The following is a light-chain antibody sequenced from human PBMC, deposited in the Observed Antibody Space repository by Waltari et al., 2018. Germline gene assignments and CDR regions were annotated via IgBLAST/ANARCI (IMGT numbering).Light chain of an antibody. J-gene: IGKJ4*01. CDR3: QQVKSFPLT. CDR2: GAS. Sequence: TQSPATLSVSPGERATLSCRASQDISTSLTWYQQKPGKAPDLLIYGASNLQSGVPSRFSGSGSGTEFTLTISSLQPEDFATYSCQQVKSFPLTFGGGTKVEVK. CDR1: QDISTS. V-gene: IGKV1-9*01.